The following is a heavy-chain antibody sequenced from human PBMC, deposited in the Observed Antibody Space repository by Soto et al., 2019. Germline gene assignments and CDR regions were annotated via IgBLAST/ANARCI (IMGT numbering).Heavy chain of an antibody. V-gene: IGHV1-3*01. D-gene: IGHD6-13*01. CDR3: VTPSYSSPTAYHYGMDV. CDR2: INGGTGQT. Sequence: XSVKVSCKASVYTFSTHAMHWVRQAPGQSLEWMGWINGGTGQTKHSHRFQDRVSITRDTSASTAYMELSSLRSEDTAVYYCVTPSYSSPTAYHYGMDVWGPGTTVTVSS. CDR1: VYTFSTHA. J-gene: IGHJ6*02.